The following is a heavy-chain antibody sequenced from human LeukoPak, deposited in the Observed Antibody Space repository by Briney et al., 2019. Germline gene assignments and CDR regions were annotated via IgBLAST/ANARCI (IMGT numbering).Heavy chain of an antibody. CDR3: ARGSRGGYNWFDP. CDR2: IHYSGST. D-gene: IGHD3-16*01. J-gene: IGHJ5*02. Sequence: SETLSLTCTVSGGSISSYYWSWIRQSPGKGLEWIGYIHYSGSTNYNPSLKSRLTISVDTSKNHFSLRLNSVTAADTALYYCARGSRGGYNWFDPWGQGTLVIVSS. V-gene: IGHV4-59*01. CDR1: GGSISSYY.